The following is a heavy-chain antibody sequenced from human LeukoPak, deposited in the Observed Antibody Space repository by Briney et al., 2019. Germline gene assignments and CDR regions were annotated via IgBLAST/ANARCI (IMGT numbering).Heavy chain of an antibody. V-gene: IGHV1-2*06. CDR3: ARGLYSSGWYLKYYYYGMDV. CDR2: INPNSGGT. D-gene: IGHD6-19*01. J-gene: IGHJ6*02. Sequence: ASVKVSCKASGYTFTGYYMHWVRQAPGQGLEWMGRINPNSGGTNYAQKFQGRVTMTRDTSISTAYMELSRLRSDDTAVYYCARGLYSSGWYLKYYYYGMDVWGQGTTVTVSS. CDR1: GYTFTGYY.